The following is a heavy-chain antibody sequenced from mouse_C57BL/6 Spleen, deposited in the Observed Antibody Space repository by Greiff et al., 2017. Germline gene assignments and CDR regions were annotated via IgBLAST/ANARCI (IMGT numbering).Heavy chain of an antibody. Sequence: QVQLQQPGAELVMPGASVKLSCKASGYTFTSYWMHWVKQRPGQGLEWIGEIDPSDSYTNYNQKFKGKSTLTVDKSSSTAYMQLSSLTSEDSAVYYCARGGRPDYFDDWGQGTTLTVSS. CDR1: GYTFTSYW. CDR3: ARGGRPDYFDD. CDR2: IDPSDSYT. J-gene: IGHJ2*01. V-gene: IGHV1-69*01.